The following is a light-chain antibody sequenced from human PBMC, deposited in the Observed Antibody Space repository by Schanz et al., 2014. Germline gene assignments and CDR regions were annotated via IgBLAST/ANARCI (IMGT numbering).Light chain of an antibody. CDR3: QQYGSSPRT. CDR1: QSVSSF. Sequence: EIVLTQSPATLSLSPGERATLSCRASQSVSSFLVWYQQKPGQAPRLLIYGASSRATGIPDRFSGSGSGTDFTLTISRLEPEDFVVYYCQQYGSSPRTFGQGTKVEIK. V-gene: IGKV3-20*01. J-gene: IGKJ1*01. CDR2: GAS.